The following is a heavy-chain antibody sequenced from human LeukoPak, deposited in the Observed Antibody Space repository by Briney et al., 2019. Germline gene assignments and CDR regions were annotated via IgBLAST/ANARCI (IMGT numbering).Heavy chain of an antibody. J-gene: IGHJ4*02. CDR1: GFTFSSYA. Sequence: GGSLRLSCAASGFTFSSYAMSRVRQAPGKGLEWVSAISGSGVSTYYADSVKGRFTISRDNSKNTLYLQMNSLRAEDTAVYYCAKAHIAAAGTDFDYWGQGTLVTVSS. D-gene: IGHD6-13*01. CDR2: ISGSGVST. V-gene: IGHV3-23*01. CDR3: AKAHIAAAGTDFDY.